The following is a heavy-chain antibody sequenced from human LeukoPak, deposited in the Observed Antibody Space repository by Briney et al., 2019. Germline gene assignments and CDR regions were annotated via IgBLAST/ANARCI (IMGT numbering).Heavy chain of an antibody. CDR2: ISSSSSCI. CDR3: ARDLFSSSWYELDDY. Sequence: GSLRLSCAASGFTFSSYSMNWVRQAPGEGLEWVSSISSSSSCIYYADSVKGRFTISRDNAKNSLYLQMNSLRAEDTAVYYCARDLFSSSWYELDDYWGQGTLVTVSS. CDR1: GFTFSSYS. J-gene: IGHJ4*02. V-gene: IGHV3-21*01. D-gene: IGHD6-13*01.